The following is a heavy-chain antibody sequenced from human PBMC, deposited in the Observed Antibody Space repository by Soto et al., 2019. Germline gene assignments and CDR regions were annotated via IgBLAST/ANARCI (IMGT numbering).Heavy chain of an antibody. CDR3: ARNDYGDYDDALDI. Sequence: ASVKVSCKASGYTFTRYGSTWVRQAHGQGLEWMGWISAYNGNTNYAQKLQGRVTMTTDTSTSTAYMELRSLRSDDTAVYYCARNDYGDYDDALDIWGQGTMVTVSS. CDR2: ISAYNGNT. V-gene: IGHV1-18*01. CDR1: GYTFTRYG. D-gene: IGHD4-17*01. J-gene: IGHJ3*02.